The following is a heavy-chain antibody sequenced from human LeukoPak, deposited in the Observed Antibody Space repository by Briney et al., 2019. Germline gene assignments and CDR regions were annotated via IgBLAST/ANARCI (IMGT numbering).Heavy chain of an antibody. J-gene: IGHJ6*02. V-gene: IGHV3-23*01. CDR1: EFTFSSYA. Sequence: PGGSLRLSCAASEFTFSSYAMSWVRQAPGKGLEWVSTISSSGDSTYYADSVKGRFAISRDNSKNTLYLQMNSLRAEDTAVYYCAKATAMVLYYYYYYGMDVWGQGTTVTVSS. D-gene: IGHD5-18*01. CDR2: ISSSGDST. CDR3: AKATAMVLYYYYYYGMDV.